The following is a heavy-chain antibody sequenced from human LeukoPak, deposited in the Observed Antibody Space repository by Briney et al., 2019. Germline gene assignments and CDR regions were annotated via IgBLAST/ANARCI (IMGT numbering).Heavy chain of an antibody. V-gene: IGHV1-69*05. J-gene: IGHJ4*02. Sequence: GASVKVSCKASGGTFSSYAISWVRQAPGQGLGWMGRIIPIFGTANYAQKFQGRVTITTDESTSTAYMELSSLRSEDTAVYYCAREGDYYDSSGSDDFDYWGQGTLVTVSS. CDR2: IIPIFGTA. D-gene: IGHD3-22*01. CDR3: AREGDYYDSSGSDDFDY. CDR1: GGTFSSYA.